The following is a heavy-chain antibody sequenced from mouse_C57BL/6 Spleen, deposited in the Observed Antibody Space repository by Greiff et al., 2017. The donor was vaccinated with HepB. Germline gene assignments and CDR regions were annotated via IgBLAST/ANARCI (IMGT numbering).Heavy chain of an antibody. V-gene: IGHV1-62-2*01. CDR2: FYPGSGSI. CDR3: ARHEEGYYGSSHWYFDV. J-gene: IGHJ1*03. D-gene: IGHD1-1*01. CDR1: GYTFTEYT. Sequence: VQLQQSGAELVKPGASVKLSCKASGYTFTEYTIHWVKQRSGQGLEWIGWFYPGSGSIKYNEKFKDKATLTADKSSSTVYMELSRLTSEDSAVYFCARHEEGYYGSSHWYFDVWGTGTTVTVSS.